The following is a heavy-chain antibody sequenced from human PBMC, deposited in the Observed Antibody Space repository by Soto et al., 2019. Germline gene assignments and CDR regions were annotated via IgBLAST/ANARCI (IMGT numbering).Heavy chain of an antibody. CDR2: IYSGGYT. Sequence: EVQLVESGGGLIQPGGSLRLSCAVSGFTVSNNYMSWVRQAPGKGLEGVSVIYSGGYTAYGDSVKGRFTISRDNSKHPPILQMNARRPADPGVFYCGPHPGGGGYWGQGTLVTVSS. CDR1: GFTVSNNY. D-gene: IGHD3-10*01. CDR3: GPHPGGGGY. J-gene: IGHJ4*02. V-gene: IGHV3-53*01.